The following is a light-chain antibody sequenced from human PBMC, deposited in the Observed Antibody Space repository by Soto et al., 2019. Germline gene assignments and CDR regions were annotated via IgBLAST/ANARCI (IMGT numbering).Light chain of an antibody. CDR1: SSNIGSNT. CDR3: AAWDDSLNGVV. CDR2: SNN. Sequence: QSVLTQPPSASGTPGQRVTISCSGSSSNIGSNTVNWYQQLPGTAPKLLIYSNNQRPSGVPDRFSGSKSGTSASLAISGLPSEDEDDYYRAAWDDSLNGVVFGGGTKLTVL. J-gene: IGLJ2*01. V-gene: IGLV1-44*01.